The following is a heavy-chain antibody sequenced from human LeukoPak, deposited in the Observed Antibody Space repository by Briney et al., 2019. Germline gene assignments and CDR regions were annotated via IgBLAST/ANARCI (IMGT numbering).Heavy chain of an antibody. D-gene: IGHD6-6*01. Sequence: GGSLRLSCVASGFTFSSYAMSWVRQAPGKGLEWVSAITGSGDSRYYTDSVKGRFTIPRDNAKNSLYLQMNSLRAEDTAVYYCASNAGGSSRMFYYWGQGTLVTASS. CDR1: GFTFSSYA. CDR3: ASNAGGSSRMFYY. V-gene: IGHV3-23*01. CDR2: ITGSGDSR. J-gene: IGHJ4*02.